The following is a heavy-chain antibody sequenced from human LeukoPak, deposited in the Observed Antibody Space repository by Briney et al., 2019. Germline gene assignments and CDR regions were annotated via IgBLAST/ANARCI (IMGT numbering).Heavy chain of an antibody. CDR2: IYSGGST. D-gene: IGHD2-2*01. CDR3: ATALYCSSTNCYLDY. V-gene: IGHV3-53*01. J-gene: IGHJ4*02. CDR1: GFTVSSNY. Sequence: GGSLRLPCAASGFTVSSNYMSWVRQAPGKELEWVSVIYSGGSTYYADSVKGRFTISRDNSKNTLYLQMNSLRAEDTAVYYCATALYCSSTNCYLDYWGQGTLVTVSS.